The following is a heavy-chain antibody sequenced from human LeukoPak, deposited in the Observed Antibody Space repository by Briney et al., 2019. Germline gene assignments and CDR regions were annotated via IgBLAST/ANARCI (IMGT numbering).Heavy chain of an antibody. CDR3: ATIKRGSIYGYFDF. CDR1: GVSISSHY. D-gene: IGHD5-18*01. J-gene: IGHJ4*02. Sequence: SETLSLTCTVSGVSISSHYWSWIRQPPGKGLEWIAYMCDSESTKDNPSLKSRITLSADTSKNQFSLRLSSVTAADTAVYYCATIKRGSIYGYFDFWGQGILVTVSS. V-gene: IGHV4-59*11. CDR2: MCDSEST.